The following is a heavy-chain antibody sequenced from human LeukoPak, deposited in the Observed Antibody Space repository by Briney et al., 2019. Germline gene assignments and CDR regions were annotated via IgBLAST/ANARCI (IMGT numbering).Heavy chain of an antibody. CDR1: GGSISSYH. J-gene: IGHJ4*02. D-gene: IGHD2-21*02. CDR2: IYYSGST. V-gene: IGHV4-59*01. Sequence: SETLSLTCTVSGGSISSYHWSWIRQPPGKGLEWIGYIYYSGSTSYNPSLKSRVTISVDTSKNQFSLKLSSVTAADTAVFYFAREAYCGGDCYSGFDYWGQGTLVTVSS. CDR3: AREAYCGGDCYSGFDY.